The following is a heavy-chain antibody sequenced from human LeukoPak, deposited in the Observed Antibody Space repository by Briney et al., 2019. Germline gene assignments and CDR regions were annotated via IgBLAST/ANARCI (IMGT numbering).Heavy chain of an antibody. V-gene: IGHV4-39*01. CDR2: IYYGGST. Sequence: SETLSLTCTVSGGSISSSIYYWGWIRQPPGKGLECIGNIYYGGSTYYNPSLKSRVTISVDTSKNQFSLKLRSVTAADTAVYYCARRGYGDYDVFDIWGQGTMVTVSS. J-gene: IGHJ3*02. D-gene: IGHD4-17*01. CDR3: ARRGYGDYDVFDI. CDR1: GGSISSSIYY.